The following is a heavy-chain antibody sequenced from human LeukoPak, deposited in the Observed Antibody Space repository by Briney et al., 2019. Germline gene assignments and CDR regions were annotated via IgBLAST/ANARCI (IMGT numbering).Heavy chain of an antibody. J-gene: IGHJ4*02. D-gene: IGHD6-13*01. Sequence: GGSLRLSCAASGFTFSSYAMSWVRQAPGKGLEWVSAISGSGGSTYCADSVKGRFTISRDNSKNTLYLQMNSLRAEDTAVYYCAKDQAPYSSSWSSFDYWGQGTLVTVSS. CDR3: AKDQAPYSSSWSSFDY. V-gene: IGHV3-23*01. CDR2: ISGSGGST. CDR1: GFTFSSYA.